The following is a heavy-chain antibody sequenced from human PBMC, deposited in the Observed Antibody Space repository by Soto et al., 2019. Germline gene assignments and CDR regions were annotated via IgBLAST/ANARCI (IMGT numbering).Heavy chain of an antibody. CDR3: ARARYFDWLSQYYFDY. V-gene: IGHV4-59*01. Sequence: SETLSLTCTVSGGSISSYYWSLIRQPPGKGLEWIGYISYSGSINYNPSLKSRVTVSLDTSKNQFSLKLSSVTAADTAVYYCARARYFDWLSQYYFDYWGQGMLVTVSS. CDR2: ISYSGSI. J-gene: IGHJ4*02. D-gene: IGHD3-9*01. CDR1: GGSISSYY.